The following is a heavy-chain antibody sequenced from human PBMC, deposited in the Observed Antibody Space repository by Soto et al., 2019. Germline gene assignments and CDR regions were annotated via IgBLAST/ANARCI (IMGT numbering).Heavy chain of an antibody. CDR2: INWNGGST. D-gene: IGHD3-10*01. Sequence: ESGGGVVRPGGSLRLSCAASGFTFDDYGMSWVRQAPGKGLEWVSGINWNGGSTGYADSVKGRFTISRDNAKNSLYLQMNSLRAEDTALYHCARSFPAYGSGNSNMDVWGKGTTVTVSS. CDR3: ARSFPAYGSGNSNMDV. J-gene: IGHJ6*03. CDR1: GFTFDDYG. V-gene: IGHV3-20*01.